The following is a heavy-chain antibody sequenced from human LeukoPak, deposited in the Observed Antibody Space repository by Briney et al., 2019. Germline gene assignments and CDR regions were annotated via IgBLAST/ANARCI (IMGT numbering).Heavy chain of an antibody. Sequence: SETLSLTCTVSGGSISSYYWSWIRQPPGKGLEWLGEINHSGSTNYNPSLKSRVTISVDTSKNQFSLKLSSVTAADTAVYYCARVFLSRYDSSGYYYGYYYYGMDVWGQGTTVTVSS. J-gene: IGHJ6*02. V-gene: IGHV4-34*01. CDR3: ARVFLSRYDSSGYYYGYYYYGMDV. CDR2: INHSGST. CDR1: GGSISSYY. D-gene: IGHD3-22*01.